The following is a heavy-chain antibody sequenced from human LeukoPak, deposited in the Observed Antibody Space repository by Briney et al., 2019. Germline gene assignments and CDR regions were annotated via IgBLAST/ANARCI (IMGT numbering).Heavy chain of an antibody. CDR3: ARGGPYYDTTSFDY. Sequence: AASVKVSCKASGYSFINYGVTWVQQVPGQGLEWMGWISAYTGNTKYAQKLQGRVTLTTDTSTSTAYMELRSLRSDDTAVYYCARGGPYYDTTSFDYWGQGTLVTVSS. CDR1: GYSFINYG. CDR2: ISAYTGNT. D-gene: IGHD3-22*01. J-gene: IGHJ4*02. V-gene: IGHV1-18*01.